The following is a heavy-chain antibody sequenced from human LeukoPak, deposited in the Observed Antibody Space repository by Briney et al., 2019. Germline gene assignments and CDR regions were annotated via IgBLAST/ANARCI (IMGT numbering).Heavy chain of an antibody. Sequence: GESLKISCKGSGYSFTNYWIGWARQMPGKGLEWMGIIYPGDSDTRYSPSFQGQVTISADKSISTAYLQWSSLKASDTAMYYCARRGEYSNGLDYYFDYWGQGTLVTVSS. CDR1: GYSFTNYW. CDR2: IYPGDSDT. V-gene: IGHV5-51*01. J-gene: IGHJ4*02. CDR3: ARRGEYSNGLDYYFDY. D-gene: IGHD4-11*01.